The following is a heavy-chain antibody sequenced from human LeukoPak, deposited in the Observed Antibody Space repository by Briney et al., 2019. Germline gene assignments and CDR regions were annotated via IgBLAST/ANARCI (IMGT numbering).Heavy chain of an antibody. CDR1: GFTFSDYY. V-gene: IGHV3-11*01. CDR2: ISSSGSTI. D-gene: IGHD6-13*01. Sequence: GGSLRLSCAASGFTFSDYYMSWTRQAPGKGLEWVSYISSSGSTIYYADSVKGRFTISRDNAKNSLYLQMNSLRAEDTAVYYCARDPAAGTPSWYFDLWGRGTLVTVSS. CDR3: ARDPAAGTPSWYFDL. J-gene: IGHJ2*01.